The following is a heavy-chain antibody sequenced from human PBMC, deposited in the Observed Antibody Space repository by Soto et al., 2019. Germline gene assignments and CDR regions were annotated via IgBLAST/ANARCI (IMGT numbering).Heavy chain of an antibody. J-gene: IGHJ4*02. V-gene: IGHV3-48*02. CDR3: ARNYYYDSSGYSDLPTPCVGY. Sequence: GGSLRLSCAASGFTFSSYSMNWVRQAPGKGLEWVSYISSSSSTIYYADSVKGRFTISRDNAKHSLYVQINSLRDEDTAVYYCARNYYYDSSGYSDLPTPCVGYWGQGT. CDR2: ISSSSSTI. D-gene: IGHD3-22*01. CDR1: GFTFSSYS.